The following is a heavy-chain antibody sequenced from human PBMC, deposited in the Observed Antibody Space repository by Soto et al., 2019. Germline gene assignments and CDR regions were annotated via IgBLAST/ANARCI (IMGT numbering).Heavy chain of an antibody. D-gene: IGHD6-6*01. CDR2: ISSRSYTI. CDR3: ARGGSSSDNGMDV. V-gene: IGHV3-48*02. CDR1: GFSFSTYS. Sequence: EVQLVESGGGLVQPGGSLRLSCAASGFSFSTYSMNWVRQAPGKGLEWVSYISSRSYTIYYVDSVKGRFTISRDNAKNSLYLQMNSVRDEDTAVYYCARGGSSSDNGMDVWGQGTTFTVSS. J-gene: IGHJ6*02.